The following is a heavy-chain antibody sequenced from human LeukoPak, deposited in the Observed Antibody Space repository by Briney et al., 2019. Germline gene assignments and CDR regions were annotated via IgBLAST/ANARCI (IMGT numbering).Heavy chain of an antibody. CDR1: GGSFSGYY. CDR3: ARGGGYCSSTSCQRYYMYV. Sequence: PSETLSLTCAVYGGSFSGYYWSWIRHPPGKGLERLGEINHSGSTNYNPSLKRRVTISLDTSKYQYSLTLSSVTAPDTPAYYCARGGGYCSSTSCQRYYMYVWGKGTTVTVSS. D-gene: IGHD2-2*01. CDR2: INHSGST. J-gene: IGHJ6*03. V-gene: IGHV4-34*01.